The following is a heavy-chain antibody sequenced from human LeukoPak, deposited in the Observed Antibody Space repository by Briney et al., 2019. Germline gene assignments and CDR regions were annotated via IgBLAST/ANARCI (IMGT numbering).Heavy chain of an antibody. Sequence: GGSLGLSCAVSGFTFSSYWMHGVRQGPGKGLAWVSRITSDGSATDYADSVKGRFTISRDNAKNTLYLHMDSLRAEDTAVYYCARDASPGHFDLWGRGTLVTVSS. J-gene: IGHJ2*01. CDR1: GFTFSSYW. V-gene: IGHV3-74*01. CDR3: ARDASPGHFDL. CDR2: ITSDGSAT.